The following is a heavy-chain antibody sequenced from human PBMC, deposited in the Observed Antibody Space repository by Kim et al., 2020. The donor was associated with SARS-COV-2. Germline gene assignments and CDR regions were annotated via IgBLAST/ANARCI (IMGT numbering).Heavy chain of an antibody. J-gene: IGHJ5*02. Sequence: GGSLRLSCIVSGFTFNSYAMSWVRQAPGKGLEWVSAITRSSDITNYADSVKGRFTISRDNSKNTVYLEMNSLRDEDTAVYYCVKDLGSWRFDPWGQGTLGTVSS. D-gene: IGHD6-13*01. CDR3: VKDLGSWRFDP. CDR2: ITRSSDIT. V-gene: IGHV3-23*01. CDR1: GFTFNSYA.